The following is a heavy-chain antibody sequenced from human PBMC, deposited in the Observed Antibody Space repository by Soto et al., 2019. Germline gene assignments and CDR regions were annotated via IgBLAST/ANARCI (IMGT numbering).Heavy chain of an antibody. V-gene: IGHV4-4*02. J-gene: IGHJ6*03. CDR1: GGSVTISNW. Sequence: QVQLQESGPGLVKPSGTLSLTCAVSGGSVTISNWWSWVRQTPGKGLEWIGQIHHSGSTNYNPSLTSRVTISVDKSKNQFSLEMKSVTAADTAVDYCARGGSYFYLDVWGKGTTVTVSS. D-gene: IGHD1-26*01. CDR3: ARGGSYFYLDV. CDR2: IHHSGST.